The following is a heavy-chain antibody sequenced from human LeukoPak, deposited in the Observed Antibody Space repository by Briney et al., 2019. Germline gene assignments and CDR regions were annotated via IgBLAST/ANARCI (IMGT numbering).Heavy chain of an antibody. Sequence: SETLSLTCTVSGGSISSSSYYWSWIRQPAGKGLEWIGRIYTSGSTNYNPSLKSRVTMSVDTSKNQFSLKLSSVTAADTAVYYCARPKNSGSYHGDAFDIWGQGTMVTVSS. V-gene: IGHV4-61*02. CDR2: IYTSGST. CDR1: GGSISSSSYY. D-gene: IGHD1-26*01. J-gene: IGHJ3*02. CDR3: ARPKNSGSYHGDAFDI.